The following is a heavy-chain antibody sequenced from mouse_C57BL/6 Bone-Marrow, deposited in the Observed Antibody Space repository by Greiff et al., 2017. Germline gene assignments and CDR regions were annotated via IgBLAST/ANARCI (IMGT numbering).Heavy chain of an antibody. J-gene: IGHJ3*01. Sequence: EVKVVESGGDLVKPGGSLKLSCAASGFTFSSYGMSWVRQTPDKRLEWVATISSGGSYTYYPDSVKGRFTISRDNAKNTLYLQMSSLKSEDTAMYYCARDGGSSPRIAYWGQGTLVTVSA. CDR3: ARDGGSSPRIAY. CDR1: GFTFSSYG. D-gene: IGHD1-1*01. CDR2: ISSGGSYT. V-gene: IGHV5-6*01.